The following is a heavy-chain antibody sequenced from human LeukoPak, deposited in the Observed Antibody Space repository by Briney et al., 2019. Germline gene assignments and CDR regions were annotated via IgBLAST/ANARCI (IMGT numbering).Heavy chain of an antibody. CDR1: GFTFSSYA. Sequence: PGGSLRLSCAASGFTFSSYAMHWVRQAPGKGLEWVAVISYDGSNKYYADSVKGRFTISRDNSKNTLYLQMNSLRAEDTAVYYCARDLGWFGELLTPYYYYGMDVWGKGTTVTVSS. J-gene: IGHJ6*04. CDR3: ARDLGWFGELLTPYYYYGMDV. CDR2: ISYDGSNK. V-gene: IGHV3-30*04. D-gene: IGHD3-10*01.